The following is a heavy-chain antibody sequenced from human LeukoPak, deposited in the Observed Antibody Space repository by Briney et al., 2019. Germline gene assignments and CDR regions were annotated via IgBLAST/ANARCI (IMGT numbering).Heavy chain of an antibody. Sequence: SETLSLTCTVSGGSISSYYWSWIRQPAGKGLEWIGRIYTSGSTNYNPSLRSRVTMSVDTSKNQFSLKLSSVTAADTAVYYCARDVPHTSGWYSQGTYGMDVWGQGTTVTVSS. CDR2: IYTSGST. J-gene: IGHJ6*02. CDR3: ARDVPHTSGWYSQGTYGMDV. V-gene: IGHV4-4*07. CDR1: GGSISSYY. D-gene: IGHD6-19*01.